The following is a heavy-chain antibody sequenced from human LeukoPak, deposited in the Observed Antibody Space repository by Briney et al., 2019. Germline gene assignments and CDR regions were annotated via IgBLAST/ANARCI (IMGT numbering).Heavy chain of an antibody. J-gene: IGHJ5*02. Sequence: ASVKVSCKASGYTFTSYDINWVRQATGQGLEWMGWMNPNSGNTGYAQKFQGRVTMTRNTSISTAYMELSSLRSEDTAVYYCARGHCSSTSCFPDPWGQGTLVTVSS. CDR3: ARGHCSSTSCFPDP. D-gene: IGHD2-2*01. CDR2: MNPNSGNT. CDR1: GYTFTSYD. V-gene: IGHV1-8*01.